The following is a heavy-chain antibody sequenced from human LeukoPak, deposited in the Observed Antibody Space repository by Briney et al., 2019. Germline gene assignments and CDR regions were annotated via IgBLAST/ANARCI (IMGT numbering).Heavy chain of an antibody. CDR1: GFTFSTYG. Sequence: GGSRRLSCAASGFTFSTYGMHWVRQAPGKGLEWVAFIRNDGTNKYYADSVKGRFTISRDNSKNTLYLQMNSLRAEDTAVYYCAKDADVVVPATPSWFDPWGQGTLVTVSS. CDR2: IRNDGTNK. J-gene: IGHJ5*02. CDR3: AKDADVVVPATPSWFDP. D-gene: IGHD2-15*01. V-gene: IGHV3-30*02.